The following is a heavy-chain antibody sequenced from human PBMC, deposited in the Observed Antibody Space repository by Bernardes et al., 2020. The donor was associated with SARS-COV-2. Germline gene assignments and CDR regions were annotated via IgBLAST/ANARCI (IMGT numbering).Heavy chain of an antibody. D-gene: IGHD2-2*02. CDR2: IYTGGST. CDR1: GGSISRGSYY. J-gene: IGHJ4*02. Sequence: TLSLTCTVSGGSISRGSYYWSWIRQPAGKGLEWIGRIYTGGSTNYNPSLKSRVTISIDTSKNHFSLRLSSVTAADTAVYYCARDLHTYYFDNWGQGTLVTVSS. CDR3: ARDLHTYYFDN. V-gene: IGHV4-61*02.